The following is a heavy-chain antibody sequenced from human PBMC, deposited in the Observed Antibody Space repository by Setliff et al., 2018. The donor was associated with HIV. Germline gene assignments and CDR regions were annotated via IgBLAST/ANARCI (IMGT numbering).Heavy chain of an antibody. CDR3: AGPRGDEAFDI. V-gene: IGHV1-69*10. CDR2: VITILDIT. D-gene: IGHD3-10*01. CDR1: GGTSNTYA. Sequence: SVKVSCKASGGTSNTYAINWVRQAPGQGLEWMGQVITILDITSYAQKFQGRVTITADESTNTMYMELSSLRSDDTAVYYCAGPRGDEAFDIWGQGTMGT. J-gene: IGHJ3*02.